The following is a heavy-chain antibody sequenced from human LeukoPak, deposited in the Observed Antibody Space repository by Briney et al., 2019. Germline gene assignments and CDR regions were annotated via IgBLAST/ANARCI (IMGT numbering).Heavy chain of an antibody. V-gene: IGHV4-4*07. CDR2: IYTSGST. Sequence: SETLSLTCTVSGGSISSYYWSWIRQPAGKGLEWIGRIYTSGSTNYNPSLKSRVTMSVDTSKNQFSLKLSSVTAADTAVYYCARDRGVNTIFGVVRDAFDIWGQGTMVTVSS. CDR3: ARDRGVNTIFGVVRDAFDI. D-gene: IGHD3-3*01. J-gene: IGHJ3*02. CDR1: GGSISSYY.